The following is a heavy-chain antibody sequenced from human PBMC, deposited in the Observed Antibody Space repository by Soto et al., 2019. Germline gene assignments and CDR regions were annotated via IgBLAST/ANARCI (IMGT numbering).Heavy chain of an antibody. Sequence: GGSLRLSCAASGFTFSSYSMNWVRQAPGKGLEWVSSISISSSYIYYADSVKGRFTISRDNAKNSLYLQMNSLRAEDTAVYYCARDLIAVAGNLLFDYWGQGTLVTVSS. CDR1: GFTFSSYS. V-gene: IGHV3-21*01. CDR3: ARDLIAVAGNLLFDY. CDR2: ISISSSYI. J-gene: IGHJ4*02. D-gene: IGHD6-19*01.